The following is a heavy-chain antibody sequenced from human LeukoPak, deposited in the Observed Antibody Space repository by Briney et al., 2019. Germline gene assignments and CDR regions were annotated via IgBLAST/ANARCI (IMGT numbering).Heavy chain of an antibody. Sequence: GGSLRLSCAASGFTFSSYWMHWVRQAPGKGLVWVSRINSDRSSTSYADSVKGRFTISRDNAKNTLYLQMNSLRAEDTAVYYCAREDYGHYYYYYMDVWGKGTTVTISS. D-gene: IGHD4-17*01. CDR3: AREDYGHYYYYYMDV. J-gene: IGHJ6*03. CDR2: INSDRSST. V-gene: IGHV3-74*01. CDR1: GFTFSSYW.